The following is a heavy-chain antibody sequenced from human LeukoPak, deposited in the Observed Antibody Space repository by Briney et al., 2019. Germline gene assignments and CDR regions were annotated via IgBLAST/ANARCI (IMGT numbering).Heavy chain of an antibody. J-gene: IGHJ6*02. Sequence: SETLSLTCAVYGGSFSNYYWGWIRQPPGKGLEWIGEINHSGYTNYNPSLKSRVTISVDTPKNQFSLKLSSVTAADTAVYYCASLVAAAGTGDAYYGMDVWGQGTTVTVSS. CDR1: GGSFSNYY. V-gene: IGHV4-34*01. D-gene: IGHD6-13*01. CDR2: INHSGYT. CDR3: ASLVAAAGTGDAYYGMDV.